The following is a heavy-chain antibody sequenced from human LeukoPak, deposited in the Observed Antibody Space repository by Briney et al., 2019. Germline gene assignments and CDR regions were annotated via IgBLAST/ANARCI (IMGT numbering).Heavy chain of an antibody. CDR3: AKARYGGNTV. CDR1: GFTFSTYA. D-gene: IGHD4-23*01. CDR2: ISGNGVTT. V-gene: IGHV3-23*01. Sequence: GGSLTLSWAASGFTFSTYAMGWVRQAPGEGLRWVSSISGNGVTTYYADSVKGRFTISRDNSKNTLYLQMNSLRADDTALYYCAKARYGGNTVWGQGTLVTVSS. J-gene: IGHJ4*02.